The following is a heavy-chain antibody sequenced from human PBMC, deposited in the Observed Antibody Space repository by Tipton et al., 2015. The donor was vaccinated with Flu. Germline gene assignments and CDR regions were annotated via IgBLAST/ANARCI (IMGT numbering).Heavy chain of an antibody. V-gene: IGHV4-59*01. J-gene: IGHJ6*03. CDR3: ARAGGRGPWGVVVPAHGYYYMDV. Sequence: TLSLTCTVSGGSISSYYWSWIRQPPGKGLEWIGYIYYSGSTNYNPSLKSRVTISVDTSKNQFSLKLSSVAAADTAVYYCARAGGRGPWGVVVPAHGYYYMDVWGKGTTVTVSS. D-gene: IGHD2-2*01. CDR1: GGSISSYY. CDR2: IYYSGST.